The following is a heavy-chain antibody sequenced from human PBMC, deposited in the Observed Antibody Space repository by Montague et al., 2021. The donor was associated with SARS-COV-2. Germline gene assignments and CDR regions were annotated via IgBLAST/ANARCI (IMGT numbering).Heavy chain of an antibody. CDR1: GFSLISDGVG. CDR3: AHSLLFSSLGDMDS. J-gene: IGHJ4*02. V-gene: IGHV2-5*01. CDR2: IFWNDDK. D-gene: IGHD7-27*01. Sequence: PALVKPTQTLTLTCTFSGFSLISDGVGVGWIRQPPGKALEWLALIFWNDDKRYNSSLKNRLTVTKDTSKNQVVLTMTNMDPLDTGTYYCAHSLLFSSLGDMDSWGKGTMVNVAA.